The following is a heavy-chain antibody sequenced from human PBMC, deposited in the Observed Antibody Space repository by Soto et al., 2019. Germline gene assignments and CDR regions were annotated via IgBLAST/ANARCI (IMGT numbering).Heavy chain of an antibody. J-gene: IGHJ3*02. CDR1: GLTVSGKKY. D-gene: IGHD5-12*01. CDR3: ATWHLREHAYDI. Sequence: DVQLVESGGGLIQPGGSLRLSCVASGLTVSGKKYMAWVRQAPGKGPEWVSGVYDLDGTYYPDSVRGRFTTSIDSSRTTVYLQMRDLRPEDTALYFCATWHLREHAYDICGQGTMVTVSS. CDR2: VYDLDGT. V-gene: IGHV3-53*01.